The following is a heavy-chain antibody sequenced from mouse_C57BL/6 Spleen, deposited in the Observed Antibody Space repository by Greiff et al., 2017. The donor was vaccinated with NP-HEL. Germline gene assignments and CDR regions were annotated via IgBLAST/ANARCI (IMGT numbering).Heavy chain of an antibody. D-gene: IGHD2-2*01. CDR2: IDPSDSYT. V-gene: IGHV1-69*01. Sequence: QVQLKQPGAELVMPGASVKLSCKASGYTFTSYWMHWVKQRPGQGLEWIGEIDPSDSYTNYNQKFKGKSTLTVDKSSSTAYMQLSSLTSEDSAVYYCARKGDGYDDYWGQGTTLTVSS. J-gene: IGHJ2*01. CDR3: ARKGDGYDDY. CDR1: GYTFTSYW.